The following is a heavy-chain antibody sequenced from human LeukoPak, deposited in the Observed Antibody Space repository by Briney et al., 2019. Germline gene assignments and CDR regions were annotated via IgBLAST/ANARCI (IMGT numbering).Heavy chain of an antibody. D-gene: IGHD4-17*01. CDR3: ARLGGWAYRDYLQEAFDY. Sequence: ASVKASCKASGYTFTNFGISWVRQAPGQGLEWMGWISPYNGNTNYAKKVQGRVTMTTDTSTSTVYMELRSLRSDDTAVYYCARLGGWAYRDYLQEAFDYWGQGTLVTVSS. CDR2: ISPYNGNT. J-gene: IGHJ4*02. V-gene: IGHV1-18*01. CDR1: GYTFTNFG.